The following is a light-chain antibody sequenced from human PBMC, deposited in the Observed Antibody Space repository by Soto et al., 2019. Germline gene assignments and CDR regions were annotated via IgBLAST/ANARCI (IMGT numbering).Light chain of an antibody. CDR3: QQYDILPIT. J-gene: IGKJ5*01. V-gene: IGKV1-33*01. Sequence: IQMTQSPSTLSASVGDRVSITCRASQSISSWLAWYQQKPGKAPKLLIYDASNLEIGVPSRFSGSGSGTHFTFTISSLQTEDIGTYYCQQYDILPITFGRGTRLEIK. CDR2: DAS. CDR1: QSISSW.